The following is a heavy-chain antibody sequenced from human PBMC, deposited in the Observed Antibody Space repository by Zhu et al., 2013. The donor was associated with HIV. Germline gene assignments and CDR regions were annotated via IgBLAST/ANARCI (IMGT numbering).Heavy chain of an antibody. J-gene: IGHJ4*02. CDR3: AAVFGSPRLGQLAKDY. CDR1: GVSFTSSA. Sequence: QLVQSGSEVKKPGASVRVSCKASGVSFTSSAVQWVRLVRGQRLEWIGWIVVGSGNTNYAQKFQERVTITRDMSTSTAYMELSSLRSEDTAVYYCAAVFGSPRLGQLAKDYWGQGTLVTVSS. CDR2: IVVGSGNT. D-gene: IGHD6-6*01. V-gene: IGHV1-58*01.